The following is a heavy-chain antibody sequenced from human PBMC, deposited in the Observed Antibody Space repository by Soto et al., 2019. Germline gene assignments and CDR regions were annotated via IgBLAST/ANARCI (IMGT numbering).Heavy chain of an antibody. J-gene: IGHJ3*02. D-gene: IGHD4-4*01. Sequence: ASVKVSCKASGYTFTSYDINWVRQATGQGLEWMGWMNPNSGNTGYAQKFQGRVTMTRNTSISTAYMELSSLRSEDTAVYYCARGLALDYSNYDAFDIWDQGTMVTVSS. CDR1: GYTFTSYD. CDR2: MNPNSGNT. CDR3: ARGLALDYSNYDAFDI. V-gene: IGHV1-8*01.